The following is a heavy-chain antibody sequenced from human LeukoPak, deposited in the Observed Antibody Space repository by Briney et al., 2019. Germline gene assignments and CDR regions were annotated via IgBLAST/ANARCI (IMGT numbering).Heavy chain of an antibody. Sequence: KPSETLSLTCTVSGGSISSSSYYWGWIRQPPGRGLEWIGSIYYSGSTYYNPSLKSRVTISVDTSKNQFSLKLSSVTAADTAVYYCARGGAARPYWYFDLWGRGTLVTVSS. D-gene: IGHD6-6*01. J-gene: IGHJ2*01. CDR3: ARGGAARPYWYFDL. CDR2: IYYSGST. CDR1: GGSISSSSYY. V-gene: IGHV4-39*07.